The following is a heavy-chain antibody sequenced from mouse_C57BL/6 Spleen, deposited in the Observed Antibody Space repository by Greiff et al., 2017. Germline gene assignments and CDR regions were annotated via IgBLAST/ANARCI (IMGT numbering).Heavy chain of an antibody. CDR1: GFTFSDYY. V-gene: IGHV5-16*01. CDR2: INYDGSST. D-gene: IGHD1-1*01. CDR3: ARERIYYYGSSYGYFDY. J-gene: IGHJ2*01. Sequence: EVKLVESEGGLVQPGSSMKLSCTASGFTFSDYYMAWVRQVPEKGLEWVANINYDGSSTYYLDSLKSRFIISRDNAKNILYLQMSSLKSEDTATYYCARERIYYYGSSYGYFDYWGQGTTLTVSS.